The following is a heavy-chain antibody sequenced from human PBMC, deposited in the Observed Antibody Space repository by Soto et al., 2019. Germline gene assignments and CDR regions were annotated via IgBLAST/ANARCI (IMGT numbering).Heavy chain of an antibody. J-gene: IGHJ5*02. CDR1: GFTFNNYA. CDR2: ISSGSNTI. CDR3: ARDRSFNNGWKWFDP. Sequence: PGGSLRLSCAASGFTFNNYAMSWVRRAPGRGLEWVSYISSGSNTIYYADSVKGRFTISRDNDKNSLYLQMNSLRPEDTAVYYCARDRSFNNGWKWFDPWGQGTLVTVSS. D-gene: IGHD6-19*01. V-gene: IGHV3-48*01.